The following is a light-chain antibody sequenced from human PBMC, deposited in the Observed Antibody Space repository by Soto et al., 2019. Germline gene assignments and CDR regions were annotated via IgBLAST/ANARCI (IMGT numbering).Light chain of an antibody. CDR1: QSVSSN. V-gene: IGKV3D-15*01. J-gene: IGKJ1*01. CDR2: GAS. Sequence: VMTQAPATLWLCPVEGATLCWCASQSVSSNLAWYQQKPGQAPRLXXXGASTRATGIPARFSGTGSGTEFTLTISSLQSEDFAVYYGQQYNNWPPITFGQGTKVDIK. CDR3: QQYNNWPPIT.